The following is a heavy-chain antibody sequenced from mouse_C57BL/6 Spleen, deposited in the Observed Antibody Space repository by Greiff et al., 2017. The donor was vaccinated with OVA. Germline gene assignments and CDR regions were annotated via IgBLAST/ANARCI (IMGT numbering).Heavy chain of an antibody. D-gene: IGHD2-4*01. CDR3: ARSSYDYDGYYFDY. CDR1: GYTFTSYW. Sequence: VKLQQPGAELVKPGASVKLSCKASGYTFTSYWMHWVKQRPGQGLEWIGMIHPNSGSTNYNEKFKSKATLTVDKSSSTAYMQLSSLTSEDSAVYYCARSSYDYDGYYFDYWGQGTTLTVSS. CDR2: IHPNSGST. J-gene: IGHJ2*01. V-gene: IGHV1-64*01.